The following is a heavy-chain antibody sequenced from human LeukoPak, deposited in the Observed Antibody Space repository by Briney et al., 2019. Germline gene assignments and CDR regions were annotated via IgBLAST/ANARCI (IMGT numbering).Heavy chain of an antibody. D-gene: IGHD6-13*01. CDR1: GFTFSSYS. CDR3: ARSVAAAGIPEY. J-gene: IGHJ4*02. CDR2: ISSSSSYI. Sequence: GGSLRLSCAASGFTFSSYSMNWVRQAPGKGLEWVSSISSSSSYIYYADSVKGRFTISRDNAKNSLYLQMNSLRAEDTAVYYCARSVAAAGIPEYGGQGTLVTVSS. V-gene: IGHV3-21*01.